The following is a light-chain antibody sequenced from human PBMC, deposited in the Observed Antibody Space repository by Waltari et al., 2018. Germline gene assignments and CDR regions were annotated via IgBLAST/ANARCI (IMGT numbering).Light chain of an antibody. J-gene: IGKJ1*01. CDR2: WAS. CDR3: LQYYDIPRT. Sequence: DIVMTQSPDSLAGSRGERANFKCKSSQSVLYSSNNKNYLAWYQQKPGQPPKLLIYWASTRESGVPDRFSGSGSGTDFTLTISSLQAEDVAVYYCLQYYDIPRTFGQGTKVEIK. CDR1: QSVLYSSNNKNY. V-gene: IGKV4-1*01.